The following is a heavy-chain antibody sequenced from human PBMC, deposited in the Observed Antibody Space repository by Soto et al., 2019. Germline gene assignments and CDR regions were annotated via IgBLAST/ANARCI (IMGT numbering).Heavy chain of an antibody. Sequence: GSLRLSCAASGFPFSSYSMSWVRQAPGKGLEWVSAISGSGGSTYYADSVKGRFTISRDNSKNTLYLQMNSLRAEDTAVYYCAKIPTVTRLWYFDYWGQGTLVTVSS. D-gene: IGHD4-17*01. CDR3: AKIPTVTRLWYFDY. V-gene: IGHV3-23*01. CDR1: GFPFSSYS. J-gene: IGHJ4*02. CDR2: ISGSGGST.